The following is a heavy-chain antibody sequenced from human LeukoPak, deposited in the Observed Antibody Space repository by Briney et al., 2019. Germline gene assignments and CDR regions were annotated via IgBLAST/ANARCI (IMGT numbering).Heavy chain of an antibody. CDR2: IKQDGSEK. CDR3: ARALAGWGIFGVVRGLYFDY. Sequence: SGGSLRLSCAASGFTFSSYWMSWVRQAPGKGLEWVANIKQDGSEKYYVDSVKGRFTISRDNAKNSLYLQMNSLRAEDTAVYYCARALAGWGIFGVVRGLYFDYWGQGTLVTVSS. D-gene: IGHD3-3*01. V-gene: IGHV3-7*01. CDR1: GFTFSSYW. J-gene: IGHJ4*02.